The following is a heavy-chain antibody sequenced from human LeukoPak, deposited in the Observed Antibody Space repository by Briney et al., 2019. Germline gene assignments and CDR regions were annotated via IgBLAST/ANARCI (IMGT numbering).Heavy chain of an antibody. J-gene: IGHJ6*02. Sequence: GRSLGLSCAASGFIFSSYDMHWARQAPGKGLEWVALISSDGTNKYYADAVKGRFTISRDNSKNTLYLQMNSLRGEDTAVYYCVKVLVTYTVDVWGQGTTVTVSS. D-gene: IGHD1-1*01. CDR1: GFIFSSYD. CDR3: VKVLVTYTVDV. V-gene: IGHV3-30*18. CDR2: ISSDGTNK.